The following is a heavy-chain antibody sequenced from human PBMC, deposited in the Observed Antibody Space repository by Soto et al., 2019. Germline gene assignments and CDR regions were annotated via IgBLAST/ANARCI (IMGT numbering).Heavy chain of an antibody. J-gene: IGHJ4*02. CDR1: GFTFSSYG. D-gene: IGHD3-22*01. CDR2: ISYDGSNK. CDR3: ANVEDYYDSSGYSPFDY. V-gene: IGHV3-30*18. Sequence: QVQLVESGGGVVQPGRSLRLSCAASGFTFSSYGMHWVRQAPGKGLEWVAVISYDGSNKYYADSVKGRFTISRDNSKNTLYLQMNSLRAEDTAVYYCANVEDYYDSSGYSPFDYWGQGTLVTVSS.